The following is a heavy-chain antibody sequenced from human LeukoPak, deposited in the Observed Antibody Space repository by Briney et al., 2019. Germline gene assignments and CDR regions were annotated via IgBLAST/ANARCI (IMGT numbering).Heavy chain of an antibody. CDR3: AKQVEMATISAFDI. J-gene: IGHJ3*02. V-gene: IGHV3-30*18. Sequence: GGSLRLSCAASGFTFSSYGMHWVRQAPGKGLEWVAVISYDGSNKYYADSVKGRFTISRDNSKNTLYLQMNSLRAEDTAVYYCAKQVEMATISAFDIWGQGTMVTVSS. CDR2: ISYDGSNK. D-gene: IGHD5-24*01. CDR1: GFTFSSYG.